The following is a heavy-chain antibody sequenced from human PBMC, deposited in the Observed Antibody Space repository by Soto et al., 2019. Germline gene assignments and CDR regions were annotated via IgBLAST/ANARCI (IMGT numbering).Heavy chain of an antibody. CDR3: AHSLYDYVWGTNWFDP. Sequence: QITLKESGPPLVKPTQTLTLTCTFSGFSLSTSGVGVGWIRQPPGKALEGLALIYWDDDKRYSPSLKSRLTITKDTSKNQVVLTMTNMDPVDTATYYCAHSLYDYVWGTNWFDPWGQGTLVTVSS. J-gene: IGHJ5*02. V-gene: IGHV2-5*02. D-gene: IGHD3-16*01. CDR2: IYWDDDK. CDR1: GFSLSTSGVG.